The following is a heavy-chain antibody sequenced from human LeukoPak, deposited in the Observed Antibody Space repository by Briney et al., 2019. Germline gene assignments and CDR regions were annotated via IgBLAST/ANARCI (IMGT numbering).Heavy chain of an antibody. V-gene: IGHV3-74*01. D-gene: IGHD2-15*01. Sequence: GGSLRLSCAASGFTFSSHWMHWVRQAPGKGLVWVSRINSDGSSTSYADSVKGRFTISRDNAKNTLYLQMNSLRAGDTAVYYCARGPRYCSGGSCYCFYWGQGTLVTVSS. CDR3: ARGPRYCSGGSCYCFY. CDR1: GFTFSSHW. J-gene: IGHJ4*02. CDR2: INSDGSST.